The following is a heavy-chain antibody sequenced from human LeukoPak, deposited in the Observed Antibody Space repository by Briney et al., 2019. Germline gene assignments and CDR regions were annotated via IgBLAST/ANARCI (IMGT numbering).Heavy chain of an antibody. CDR1: GGSSRSYY. Sequence: PSETLSLNCTASGGSSRSYYWSWIRQPPGKGLEWIGYIYYSGSTNYNPSLKSRVTISVDTSKNQFSLKLSSVTAADTAVYYCARHHSMVAIDYWGQGTLVTVSS. CDR3: ARHHSMVAIDY. V-gene: IGHV4-59*08. CDR2: IYYSGST. D-gene: IGHD3-10*01. J-gene: IGHJ4*02.